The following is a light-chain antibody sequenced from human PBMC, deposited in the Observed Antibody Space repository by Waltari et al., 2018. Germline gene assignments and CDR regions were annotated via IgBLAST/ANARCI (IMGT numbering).Light chain of an antibody. V-gene: IGLV3-21*01. CDR2: YDN. CDR1: NIESKS. CDR3: QVWDANTDPGV. Sequence: SYVLTQPPSVSVAPGETARITCGGNNIESKSVHWYRQRPGQAPVVVISYDNDRAAGIPGRFSGSNSGNTATRTCSRVEAGDGADYYCQVWDANTDPGVFGTGTEVTVL. J-gene: IGLJ1*01.